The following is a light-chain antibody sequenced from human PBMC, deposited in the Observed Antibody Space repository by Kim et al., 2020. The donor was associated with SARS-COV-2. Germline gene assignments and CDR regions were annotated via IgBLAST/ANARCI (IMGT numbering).Light chain of an antibody. Sequence: GQRVTSSCTGSSSNSGAGYDVHWYQQLPGAAPKLLIYGNSNRPSGVPDRFAGSKSGTSASLAITGLQAEDEADYYCQSYDSSLRGVFGGGTKLTVL. J-gene: IGLJ3*02. CDR2: GNS. CDR3: QSYDSSLRGV. V-gene: IGLV1-40*01. CDR1: SSNSGAGYD.